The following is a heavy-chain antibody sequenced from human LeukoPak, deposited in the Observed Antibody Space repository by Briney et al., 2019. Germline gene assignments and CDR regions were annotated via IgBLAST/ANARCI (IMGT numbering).Heavy chain of an antibody. V-gene: IGHV4-30-4*01. CDR3: ARGHTGAISDY. J-gene: IGHJ4*02. Sequence: SETLSLTCTVSGGSISSGDYYWSWIRQPPGKGLEWIGYIYYSGSTYYNPSLKSRVTISVDTSKNQFSLKLSSVTAADTAVYYCARGHTGAISDYWGQGTLVTVSS. CDR1: GGSISSGDYY. D-gene: IGHD2-21*01. CDR2: IYYSGST.